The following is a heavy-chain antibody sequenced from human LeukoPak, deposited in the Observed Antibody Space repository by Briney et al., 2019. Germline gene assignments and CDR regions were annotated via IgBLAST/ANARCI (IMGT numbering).Heavy chain of an antibody. D-gene: IGHD3-9*01. CDR1: GGSISSYY. CDR2: IYYSGST. J-gene: IGHJ5*02. Sequence: SETLSLTCTVSGGSISSYYWSWIRQPPGKGLEWIGYIYYSGSTNYNPSLKSRVTISVDTSKNHFSLKLSSVTAADTAVYYCARENYDILTGYYYWFDPWGQGTLVTVSS. V-gene: IGHV4-59*01. CDR3: ARENYDILTGYYYWFDP.